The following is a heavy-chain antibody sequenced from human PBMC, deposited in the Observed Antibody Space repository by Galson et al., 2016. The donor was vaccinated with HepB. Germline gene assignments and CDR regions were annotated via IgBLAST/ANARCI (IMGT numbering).Heavy chain of an antibody. V-gene: IGHV3-66*01. CDR2: IDNGGNT. D-gene: IGHD2-8*02. CDR3: LRSGY. J-gene: IGHJ4*02. Sequence: SLRLSCAASGFPVSDNFMSWVRQAPGKGLEWVSFIDNGGNTFYADSVKGRFTISRDSSKSTVFLQMNSLGAEDTAVYYCLRSGYWGQGTLVTVSS. CDR1: GFPVSDNF.